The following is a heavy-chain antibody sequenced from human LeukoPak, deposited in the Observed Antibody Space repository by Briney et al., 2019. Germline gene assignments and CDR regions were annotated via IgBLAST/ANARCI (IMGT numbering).Heavy chain of an antibody. J-gene: IGHJ4*02. V-gene: IGHV3-15*01. CDR3: TTVGCSGGGCFFFDY. D-gene: IGHD2-15*01. CDR2: IKSKTDGGTT. CDR1: EFTFSNAW. Sequence: PGGSLRLSCAVSEFTFSNAWMSWVRQAPGKGLEWVGRIKSKTDGGTTDYTAPVKGRFTISGDDSKNTLYLQMNSLKAEDTAVYYCTTVGCSGGGCFFFDYWGQGTLVTVSS.